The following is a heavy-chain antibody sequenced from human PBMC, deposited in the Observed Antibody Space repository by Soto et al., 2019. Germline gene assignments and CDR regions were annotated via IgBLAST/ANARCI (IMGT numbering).Heavy chain of an antibody. Sequence: QVQLAQSGAEVKKPGASVKVSCKASGYTFTSYGISWEQQAPGQGLEWMGWIRAYNGNTNYAQKLRCRVTTTTDTSTSTAYMELRSLRSDDTAVYYCARDASIAVAGISPQGNFDYWGQGTLVTVSS. D-gene: IGHD6-19*01. CDR3: ARDASIAVAGISPQGNFDY. CDR1: GYTFTSYG. CDR2: IRAYNGNT. J-gene: IGHJ4*02. V-gene: IGHV1-18*01.